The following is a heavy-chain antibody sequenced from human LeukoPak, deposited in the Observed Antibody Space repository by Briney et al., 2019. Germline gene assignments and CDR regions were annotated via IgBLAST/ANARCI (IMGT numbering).Heavy chain of an antibody. Sequence: GGSLILSCAASGVTVSNNFMSWVRQAPGKGLEWVSVIYGGSSTYYADSVKGRFTISRDTSKNTLYLQMNSLRAEDTAVYYCASWPGGWYGEDSWGQGTLVTVSS. CDR3: ASWPGGWYGEDS. CDR1: GVTVSNNF. J-gene: IGHJ4*02. V-gene: IGHV3-53*01. CDR2: IYGGSST. D-gene: IGHD6-19*01.